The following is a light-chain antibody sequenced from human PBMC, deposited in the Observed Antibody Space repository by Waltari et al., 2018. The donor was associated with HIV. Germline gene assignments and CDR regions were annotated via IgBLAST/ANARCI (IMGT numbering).Light chain of an antibody. CDR3: HSYDSVNPLWV. CDR1: SGSIASNY. V-gene: IGLV6-57*01. CDR2: MDN. J-gene: IGLJ3*02. Sequence: NFMLTQPHSVSESPGKTVNISCTRSSGSIASNYVQWCQQRPGSSPTAVIFMDNHRPSGVPVRVSGSIDRSSIPAPLTLSSMVTDDEADYYCHSYDSVNPLWVFGGGTKLTVL.